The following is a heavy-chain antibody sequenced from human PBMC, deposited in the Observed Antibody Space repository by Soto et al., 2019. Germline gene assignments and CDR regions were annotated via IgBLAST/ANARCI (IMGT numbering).Heavy chain of an antibody. V-gene: IGHV3-7*03. CDR2: IKQDGSEK. D-gene: IGHD3-10*01. Sequence: PGGSLRLSCAASGFTFSSYWMSWVRQAPGKGLEWVANIKQDGSEKYYVDSVKGRFTISRDNAKNSLYLQMNSLRAEDTAVYYCARDLEVAYYYGSGIPLSGYYYYYGMDVWGQGTTVTVSS. CDR3: ARDLEVAYYYGSGIPLSGYYYYYGMDV. CDR1: GFTFSSYW. J-gene: IGHJ6*02.